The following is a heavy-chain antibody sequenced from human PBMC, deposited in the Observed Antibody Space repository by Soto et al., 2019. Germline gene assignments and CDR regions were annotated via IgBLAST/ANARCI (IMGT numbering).Heavy chain of an antibody. Sequence: QGQLQESGPGLVKPSQTLSLTCTVSGGSISSGGYYWSWIRQHPGKGLEWIGYIYYSGSTYYNPSLKSRVTISVDTSKTQFSLKLSSVTAADTAVYYCESVLPSDTAFDIWGQGTMVTVSS. D-gene: IGHD3-10*01. V-gene: IGHV4-31*03. J-gene: IGHJ3*02. CDR3: ESVLPSDTAFDI. CDR1: GGSISSGGYY. CDR2: IYYSGST.